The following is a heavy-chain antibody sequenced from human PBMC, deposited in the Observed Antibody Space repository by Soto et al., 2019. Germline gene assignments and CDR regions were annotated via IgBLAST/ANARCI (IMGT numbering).Heavy chain of an antibody. D-gene: IGHD2-8*01. J-gene: IGHJ3*02. CDR3: ARSFPSLGYCTNGACYYSDAFDI. CDR1: GGSISSGYYS. V-gene: IGHV4-30-2*01. Sequence: PSETLSLTCVVSGGSISSGYYSWNWIRQPPGKGLEWIGYIYHTGSPHYNPYLKSRITISLDRSKNQFSLKLSSVTAADTAVYYCARSFPSLGYCTNGACYYSDAFDIWGQGTMVT. CDR2: IYHTGSP.